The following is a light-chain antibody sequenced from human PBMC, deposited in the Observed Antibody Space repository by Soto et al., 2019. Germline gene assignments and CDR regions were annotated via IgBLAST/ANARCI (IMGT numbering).Light chain of an antibody. J-gene: IGKJ2*01. V-gene: IGKV2-28*01. Sequence: EIVMTQSPPSLTVTPGEPASISCRSSQRLLHSNGNNFLDWYLQKPGQSPQLLIYVGSNRASGVPDRVSGSGAGTDFTLKISSVEAEDVGVYYCMQALQTPYTFGQGTKLEIK. CDR2: VGS. CDR1: QRLLHSNGNNF. CDR3: MQALQTPYT.